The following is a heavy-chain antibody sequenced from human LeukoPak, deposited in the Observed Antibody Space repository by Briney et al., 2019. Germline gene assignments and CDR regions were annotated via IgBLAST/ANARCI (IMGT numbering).Heavy chain of an antibody. D-gene: IGHD3-10*01. CDR1: GFTFSSYG. CDR2: IRYDGSNK. J-gene: IGHJ6*03. Sequence: PGGSLRLSCAASGFTFSSYGMHWVRQAPGKGLEWVAFIRYDGSNKYYADSVKGRFTISRDNSKNTLYLQMNSLRAEDTAVYYCAKTYGSGSYYYYYYMDVWGKGTTVTISS. V-gene: IGHV3-30*02. CDR3: AKTYGSGSYYYYYYMDV.